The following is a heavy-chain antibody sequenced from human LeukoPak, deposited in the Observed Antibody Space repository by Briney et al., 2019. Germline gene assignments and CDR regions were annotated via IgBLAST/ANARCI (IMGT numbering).Heavy chain of an antibody. D-gene: IGHD1-1*01. CDR1: GDSVSSNS. J-gene: IGHJ4*02. V-gene: IGHV6-1*01. CDR3: AREGSEGYLFDY. CDR2: TYYKSKWFH. Sequence: SQTLSLTCAIFGDSVSSNSWNWIRQSPSRGLEWLGRTYYKSKWFHDYAVSVKSRITINPDTSKNQFSLQLDSMAPEDTAVYYCAREGSEGYLFDYWGQGTLVTVSS.